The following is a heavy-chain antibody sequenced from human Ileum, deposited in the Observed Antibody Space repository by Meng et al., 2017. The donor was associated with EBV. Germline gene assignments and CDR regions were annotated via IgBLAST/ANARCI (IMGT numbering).Heavy chain of an antibody. CDR1: GDSIRSNNW. CDR2: IYHSGST. J-gene: IGHJ5*01. V-gene: IGHV4-4*02. CDR3: ASGRDYAWHS. D-gene: IGHD4-17*01. Sequence: QGPLRGWVQGLGKPSGTSSITFAASGDSIRSNNWWSWVRQPPGKGLEWIGEIYHSGSTNYNPSFKSRVTMSVDKSKNQISLNLSSVTAADTAVYYCASGRDYAWHSWGRGTLVTVSS.